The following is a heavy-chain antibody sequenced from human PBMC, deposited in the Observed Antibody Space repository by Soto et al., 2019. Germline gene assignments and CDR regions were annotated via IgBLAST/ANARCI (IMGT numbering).Heavy chain of an antibody. CDR2: ISAYSGNA. CDR3: AMSYYGDYFFLNDY. D-gene: IGHD4-17*01. Sequence: ASVKVSCKASGYTFISYGISWVRQAPGQGLEWLGWISAYSGNANYAQMDQERVTISRDMSTSTAYMELTSLRSEDTAVYYCAMSYYGDYFFLNDYWGQGTLVTVSS. J-gene: IGHJ4*02. CDR1: GYTFISYG. V-gene: IGHV1-18*01.